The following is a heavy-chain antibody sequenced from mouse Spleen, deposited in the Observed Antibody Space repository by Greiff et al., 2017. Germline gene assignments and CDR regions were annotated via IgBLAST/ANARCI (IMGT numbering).Heavy chain of an antibody. Sequence: EVQGVESGGGLVKPGGSLKLSCAASGFTFSDYGMHWVRQAPEKGLEWVAYISSGSSTIYYADTVKGRFTISRDNAKNTLFLQMTSLRSEDTAMYYCARRDFYYDGSYGYFDVWGAGTTVTVSS. CDR3: ARRDFYYDGSYGYFDV. D-gene: IGHD1-1*01. V-gene: IGHV5-17*01. J-gene: IGHJ1*01. CDR1: GFTFSDYG. CDR2: ISSGSSTI.